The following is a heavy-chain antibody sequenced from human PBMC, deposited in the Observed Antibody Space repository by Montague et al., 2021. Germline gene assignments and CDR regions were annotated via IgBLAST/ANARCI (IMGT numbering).Heavy chain of an antibody. D-gene: IGHD6-13*01. Sequence: SETRSLTCTVSGASITSHIYYWGWIRQSPGKGLEWIGDISNIGTPFYKPSLKSRITMSVDTSKNQFSLNLTSVTAADTAIYYCAGVFGTWYVGWFDPWGQGTLVTVSS. J-gene: IGHJ5*02. CDR1: GASITSHIYY. CDR3: AGVFGTWYVGWFDP. V-gene: IGHV4-39*07. CDR2: ISNIGTP.